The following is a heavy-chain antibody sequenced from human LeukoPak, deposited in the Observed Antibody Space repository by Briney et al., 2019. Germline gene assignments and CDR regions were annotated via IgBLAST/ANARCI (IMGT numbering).Heavy chain of an antibody. Sequence: PGGSLRLSCAASGFTVSSNYMSWVRQAPGKGLEWVSVIYSAGSTYYADSVKGRFTISRDNSKNTLYLQVNSLRAEDTAVYYCAKVGGNSVSYFDYWGQGTLVTVSS. J-gene: IGHJ4*02. D-gene: IGHD4-23*01. V-gene: IGHV3-53*01. CDR2: IYSAGST. CDR3: AKVGGNSVSYFDY. CDR1: GFTVSSNY.